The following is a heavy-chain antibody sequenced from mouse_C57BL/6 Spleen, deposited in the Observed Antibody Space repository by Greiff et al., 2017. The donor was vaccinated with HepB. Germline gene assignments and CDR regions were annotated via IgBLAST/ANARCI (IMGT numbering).Heavy chain of an antibody. CDR1: GYTFTDYE. V-gene: IGHV1-15*01. J-gene: IGHJ2*01. CDR2: IDPETGGT. D-gene: IGHD2-5*01. Sequence: QVQLQQSGAELVRPGAPVTLSCKASGYTFTDYEMHWVKQTPVHGLEWIGAIDPETGGTAYNQKFKGKAILTADKSSSTAYMELRSLTSEDSAVYYCTRRVSNYYFDYWGQGTTLTVSS. CDR3: TRRVSNYYFDY.